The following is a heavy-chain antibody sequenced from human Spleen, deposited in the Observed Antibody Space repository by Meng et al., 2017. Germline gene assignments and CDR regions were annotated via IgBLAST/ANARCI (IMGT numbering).Heavy chain of an antibody. Sequence: GGSLRLSCAASGFTFSSYAMHWVRQAPGKGLEWVAVISYDGSNKYYADSVKGRFTISRDNSKNTLYLQMNSLRAEDTAVYYCARLTSVAGTSRGDYWGQGTLVTVSS. CDR1: GFTFSSYA. V-gene: IGHV3-30*04. J-gene: IGHJ4*02. CDR3: ARLTSVAGTSRGDY. CDR2: ISYDGSNK. D-gene: IGHD6-19*01.